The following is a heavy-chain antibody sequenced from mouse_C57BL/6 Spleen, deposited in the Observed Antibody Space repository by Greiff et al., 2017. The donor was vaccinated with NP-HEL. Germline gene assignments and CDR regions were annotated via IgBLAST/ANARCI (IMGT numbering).Heavy chain of an antibody. CDR2: INPSSGYT. CDR1: GYTFTSYT. V-gene: IGHV1-4*01. J-gene: IGHJ4*01. D-gene: IGHD3-2*02. Sequence: QVQLQQSGAELARPGASVKMSCKASGYTFTSYTMHWVKQRPGQGLEWIGYINPSSGYTKYTQKFKDKATLTADKSSSTAYMQLSSLTSGDSAVYYCARSRGDSSGYVGAMDYWGQGTSVTVAS. CDR3: ARSRGDSSGYVGAMDY.